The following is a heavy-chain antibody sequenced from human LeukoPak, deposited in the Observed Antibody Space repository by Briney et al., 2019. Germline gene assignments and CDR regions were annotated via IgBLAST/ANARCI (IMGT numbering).Heavy chain of an antibody. CDR2: IYTSGIT. V-gene: IGHV4-4*07. CDR1: GGSISSYY. Sequence: SSETLSLTCTVSGGSISSYYWSWIRQPAGKGLEWIGRIYTSGITNYNPSLKSRVTMSVDTSKNQFSLKVNSVTAADTAVYYCARAPDYLTNWFDPWGQGTLVTVSS. CDR3: ARAPDYLTNWFDP. D-gene: IGHD4-11*01. J-gene: IGHJ5*02.